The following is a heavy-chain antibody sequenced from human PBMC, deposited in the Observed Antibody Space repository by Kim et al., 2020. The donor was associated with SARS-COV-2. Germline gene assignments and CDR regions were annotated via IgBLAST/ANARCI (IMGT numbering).Heavy chain of an antibody. CDR3: ARRRTDPYDSTVGLAFHP. CDR1: GVSISRSSYH. CDR2: IYYSGAT. J-gene: IGHJ5*01. Sequence: SETLSLTCTVSGVSISRSSYHWGWIRQPPGKGLDWIGSIYYSGATYYNPSLKSRVTMSVDTSKNQFSLKLTSVTAADTAVYYCARRRTDPYDSTVGLAFHPWGQGTLVTVSS. V-gene: IGHV4-39*01. D-gene: IGHD3-22*01.